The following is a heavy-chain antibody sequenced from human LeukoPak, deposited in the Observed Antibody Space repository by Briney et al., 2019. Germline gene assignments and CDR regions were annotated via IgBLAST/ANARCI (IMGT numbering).Heavy chain of an antibody. CDR1: GLTLSRYA. Sequence: GGSLRLSCGASGLTLSRYAVNWVRQAPGRGLEWVSYISPTGDSTLNAEPVRGRFSVSRDNSKNMVYLQMDGLRAEDTATYFCVRKFYFYMDVWGKGTTVTVSS. J-gene: IGHJ6*03. CDR2: ISPTGDST. CDR3: VRKFYFYMDV. V-gene: IGHV3-23*01.